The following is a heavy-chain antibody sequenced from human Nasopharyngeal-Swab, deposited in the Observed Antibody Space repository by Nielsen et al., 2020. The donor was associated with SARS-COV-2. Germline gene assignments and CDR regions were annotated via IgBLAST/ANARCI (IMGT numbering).Heavy chain of an antibody. V-gene: IGHV5-51*01. CDR3: ARARSYIGYFDY. CDR1: GYSFTSYW. J-gene: IGHJ4*02. CDR2: IYPGDSDT. D-gene: IGHD3-10*01. Sequence: GGSLRLSCKGSGYSFTSYWIGWVRQMPGKALEWMGIIYPGDSDTRYSPSFQGQVTISADKSISTAYLQWSSLKASDTAMYYCARARSYIGYFDYWGQGTLVTVSS.